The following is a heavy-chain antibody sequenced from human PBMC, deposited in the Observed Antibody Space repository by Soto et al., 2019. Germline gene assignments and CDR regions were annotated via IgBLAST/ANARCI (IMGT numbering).Heavy chain of an antibody. CDR2: IYGDGTT. CDR3: ARDWGGDAGLYWYFDF. CDR1: GFTVSTNY. J-gene: IGHJ2*01. D-gene: IGHD3-10*01. V-gene: IGHV3-53*01. Sequence: GGSLRLSCAASGFTVSTNYMSWVRQAPGKGLEWVSVIYGDGTTRFADSLKGRFTLSRDTSKNTVYLQINSLRAEDTAVYFCARDWGGDAGLYWYFDFWGRGTLVTVSS.